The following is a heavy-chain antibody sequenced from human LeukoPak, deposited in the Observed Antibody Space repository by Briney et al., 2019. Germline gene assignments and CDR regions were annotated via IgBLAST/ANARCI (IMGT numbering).Heavy chain of an antibody. J-gene: IGHJ6*03. CDR3: ARTYYYYYMDV. Sequence: PSETLSLTCTVSGGSISSSSYYWGWIRQPPGKGLEWIGSIYYSGSTYYNPSLKSRVTISVDTSKNQFSLKLSSVTAADTAVYYCARTYYYYYMDVWGKGTTVTISS. V-gene: IGHV4-39*01. CDR2: IYYSGST. CDR1: GGSISSSSYY.